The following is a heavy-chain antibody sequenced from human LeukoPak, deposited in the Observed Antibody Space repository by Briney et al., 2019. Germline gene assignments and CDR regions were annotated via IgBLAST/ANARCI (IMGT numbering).Heavy chain of an antibody. CDR3: ARADPRLNYDSSGYLAFDI. D-gene: IGHD3-22*01. V-gene: IGHV4-59*01. Sequence: PSETLSLTCTVSGGSISSYYWSWIRQPPGKGLEWIGYIYYSGSTNYNPSLKSRVTISVDTSKNQFSLKLSSVTAADTAVYYCARADPRLNYDSSGYLAFDIWGQGTMVTVSS. CDR1: GGSISSYY. CDR2: IYYSGST. J-gene: IGHJ3*02.